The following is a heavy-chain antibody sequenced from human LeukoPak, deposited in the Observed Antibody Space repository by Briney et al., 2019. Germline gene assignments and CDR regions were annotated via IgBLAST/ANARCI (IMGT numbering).Heavy chain of an antibody. D-gene: IGHD6-19*01. Sequence: SVKVSCKASGGTFSSYAISWVRQAPGQGLEWMGGIIPIFGTANYAQKFQGRVTITADESTSTAYMELSSLRSEDTAVYYCANDPSWLQTYYYYGMDVWGQGTTVTVSS. J-gene: IGHJ6*02. CDR3: ANDPSWLQTYYYYGMDV. CDR2: IIPIFGTA. V-gene: IGHV1-69*13. CDR1: GGTFSSYA.